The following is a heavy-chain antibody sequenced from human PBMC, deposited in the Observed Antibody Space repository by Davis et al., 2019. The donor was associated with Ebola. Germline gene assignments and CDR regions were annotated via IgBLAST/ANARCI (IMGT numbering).Heavy chain of an antibody. CDR2: IYYSGST. J-gene: IGHJ5*02. V-gene: IGHV4-59*08. CDR3: ARQFYWFDP. CDR1: GGSFSGYY. Sequence: SETLSLTCAVYGGSFSGYYWSWIRQPPGKGLEWFGYIYYSGSTNYNPSLKSRVTISVDTSKNQFSLKLSSVTAADTAVYYCARQFYWFDPWGQGTLVTVSS.